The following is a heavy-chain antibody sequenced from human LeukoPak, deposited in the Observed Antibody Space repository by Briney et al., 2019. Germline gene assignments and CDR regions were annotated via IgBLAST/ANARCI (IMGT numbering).Heavy chain of an antibody. Sequence: GGSLRLSCVGSGFTFPNYAIHWARQAPGKGLEWLSLISFDGFNVHYADSVKDRFTISRDNSNNIVYLQMNSLTIEDTAVYYCARDQSMDYWGQGVLVAVSS. CDR1: GFTFPNYA. CDR3: ARDQSMDY. J-gene: IGHJ4*02. CDR2: ISFDGFNV. D-gene: IGHD6-6*01. V-gene: IGHV3-30-3*01.